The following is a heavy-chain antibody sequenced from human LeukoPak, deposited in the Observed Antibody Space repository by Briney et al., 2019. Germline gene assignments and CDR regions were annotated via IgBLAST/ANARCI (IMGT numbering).Heavy chain of an antibody. Sequence: GRSLRLSCAASGFTFSSHWMHGVRQAPGKGLVWVARINGEGSNTTYADSVKGRFSISRDNAQNTLYLQLHSLRDEDTAVYHCARPNSWYSTDAFDIWGRGTMVRVSS. D-gene: IGHD6-13*01. V-gene: IGHV3-74*03. CDR1: GFTFSSHW. CDR2: INGEGSNT. J-gene: IGHJ3*02. CDR3: ARPNSWYSTDAFDI.